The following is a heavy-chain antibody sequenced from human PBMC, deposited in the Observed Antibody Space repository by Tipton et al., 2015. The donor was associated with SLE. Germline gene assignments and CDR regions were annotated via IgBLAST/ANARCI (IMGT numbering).Heavy chain of an antibody. CDR2: ISGSGAST. CDR1: GFTFSTYS. Sequence: SLRLSCAASGFTFSTYSMNWVRQAPGKGLEWVSGISGSGASTFSADSVKGRFTISRDNSKNTLYLQMNSLRAEDTAVYYCAKAPGPYDSSGYYYSGVFPSFDYWGQGTLVTVTS. CDR3: AKAPGPYDSSGYYYSGVFPSFDY. V-gene: IGHV3-23*01. D-gene: IGHD3-22*01. J-gene: IGHJ4*02.